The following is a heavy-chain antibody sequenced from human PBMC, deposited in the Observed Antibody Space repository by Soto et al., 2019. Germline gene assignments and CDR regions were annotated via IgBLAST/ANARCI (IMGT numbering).Heavy chain of an antibody. CDR1: GYTFTSYD. D-gene: IGHD6-19*01. V-gene: IGHV1-8*01. Sequence: VKVSCKASGYTFTSYDINWVRQATGQGLEWMGWMNPNSGNTGYAQKFQGRVTMTRNTSISTAYMELSSLRSEDTAVYYCARGRGSSGWSSYYYYYGMDVWGQGTTVTVSS. CDR3: ARGRGSSGWSSYYYYYGMDV. CDR2: MNPNSGNT. J-gene: IGHJ6*02.